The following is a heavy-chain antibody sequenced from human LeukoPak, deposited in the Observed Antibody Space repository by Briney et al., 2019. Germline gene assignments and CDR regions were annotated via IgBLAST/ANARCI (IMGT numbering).Heavy chain of an antibody. V-gene: IGHV3-23*01. CDR3: AKPCRSGLSPFDAFDI. J-gene: IGHJ3*02. CDR1: GFTFSSYA. D-gene: IGHD6-19*01. CDR2: NSGSGDST. Sequence: GSLRLSCAASGFTFSSYAMSWVRQAPGKGLEWVSANSGSGDSTYYADSVKGRFTISRDNSKNTLYLQMNSLRAEDTAVYYCAKPCRSGLSPFDAFDIWGQGTMVTVSS.